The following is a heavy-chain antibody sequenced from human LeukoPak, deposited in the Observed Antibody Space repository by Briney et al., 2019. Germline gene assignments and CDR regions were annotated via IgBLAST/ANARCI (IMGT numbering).Heavy chain of an antibody. D-gene: IGHD6-6*01. CDR1: GYTITGYY. V-gene: IGHV1-2*06. J-gene: IGHJ4*02. CDR2: INPDTGDT. CDR3: ARSYSSSSVRWDYFDY. Sequence: ASVKVSCKASGYTITGYYMHWVRQAPGQGLEWMGRINPDTGDTNSARKFQGRVTVTRDTSISTVYMELSRLRSDDTAVYYCARSYSSSSVRWDYFDYWGQGTLVTVSS.